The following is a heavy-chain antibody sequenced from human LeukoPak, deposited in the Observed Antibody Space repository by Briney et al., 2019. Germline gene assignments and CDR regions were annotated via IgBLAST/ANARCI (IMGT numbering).Heavy chain of an antibody. J-gene: IGHJ6*03. CDR3: ASQGYCSSTSCYGRDNYYYYMDV. Sequence: SETLSLTCTVSGGSISSYYWSWIRQPAGKGLEWIGRIYTSGSTNYNPSLKSRVTMSVDTSKNQFSLKLSSVTAADTAVYYCASQGYCSSTSCYGRDNYYYYMDVWGKGTTVTISS. V-gene: IGHV4-4*07. D-gene: IGHD2-2*01. CDR2: IYTSGST. CDR1: GGSISSYY.